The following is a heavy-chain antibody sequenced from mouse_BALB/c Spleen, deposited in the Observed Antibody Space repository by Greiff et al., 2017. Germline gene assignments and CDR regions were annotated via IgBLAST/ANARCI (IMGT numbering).Heavy chain of an antibody. Sequence: EVKLVESGGGLVQPGGSRKLSCAASGFTFSSFGMHWVRQAPEKGLEWVAYISSGSSTIYYADTVKGRFTISRDNPKNTLFLQMTSLRSEDTAMYYCAREGGNYPWFAYWGQGTLVTVSA. CDR1: GFTFSSFG. V-gene: IGHV5-17*02. D-gene: IGHD2-1*01. J-gene: IGHJ3*01. CDR2: ISSGSSTI. CDR3: AREGGNYPWFAY.